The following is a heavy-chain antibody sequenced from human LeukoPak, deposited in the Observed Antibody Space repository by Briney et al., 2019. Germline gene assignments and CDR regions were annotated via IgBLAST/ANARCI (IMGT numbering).Heavy chain of an antibody. D-gene: IGHD6-19*01. Sequence: PGGSLRLSCATSGFTCSYYWMAWVRQAPGKGLEWVANIKQDGNEKYYVDSVKGRFTISRDNTKNSLYLQLNSLRAEDTAVYYCARAVAGPHYFDYWGQGTLVTVSS. J-gene: IGHJ4*02. CDR3: ARAVAGPHYFDY. CDR2: IKQDGNEK. CDR1: GFTCSYYW. V-gene: IGHV3-7*01.